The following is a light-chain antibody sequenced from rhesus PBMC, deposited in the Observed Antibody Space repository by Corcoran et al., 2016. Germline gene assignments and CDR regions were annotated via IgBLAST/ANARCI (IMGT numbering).Light chain of an antibody. V-gene: IGLV2-32*02. J-gene: IGLJ6*01. CDR3: SSYAGRDTLVL. CDR2: VVN. CDR1: SGDIGTH. Sequence: QAALTQPRSVSGSPGQSVTIPCTRTSGDIGTHVSWYQQHPDTAPKLMIYVVNKRPSGVSDRFSGSKSGNTASLTISGLQAEDEGDYYCSSYAGRDTLVLFGSGTRLTVL.